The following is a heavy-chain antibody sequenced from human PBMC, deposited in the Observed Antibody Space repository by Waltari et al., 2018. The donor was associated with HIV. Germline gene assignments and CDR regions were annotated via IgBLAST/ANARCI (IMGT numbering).Heavy chain of an antibody. V-gene: IGHV1-24*01. CDR3: ATDAGDLRFGAFDV. Sequence: QVQLVQSGAEVKKPGASVQVSCTVSDYTFTELTIQWVRQAPGKGLEWMGSFDPQHGETIYAEEFQGRVSMTGDTSANTASMELRSLRSGDTAVYYCATDAGDLRFGAFDVWGQGTVVTVSS. J-gene: IGHJ3*01. CDR2: FDPQHGET. CDR1: DYTFTELT. D-gene: IGHD3-10*01.